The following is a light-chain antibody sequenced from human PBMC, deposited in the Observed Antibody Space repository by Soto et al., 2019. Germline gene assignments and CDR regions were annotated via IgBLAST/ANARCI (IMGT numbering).Light chain of an antibody. J-gene: IGLJ1*01. CDR1: SSDVGGYNY. CDR3: SSYTSSSTPYV. CDR2: DVT. V-gene: IGLV2-14*01. Sequence: QCVLTQPASVSGSPGQSITISCTGTSSDVGGYNYVSWYQQHPVKAPKLMIYDVTNRPSGVSDRFSGSKSGNTASLTISGLQAEDEADYYCSSYTSSSTPYVFGTGTKLTVL.